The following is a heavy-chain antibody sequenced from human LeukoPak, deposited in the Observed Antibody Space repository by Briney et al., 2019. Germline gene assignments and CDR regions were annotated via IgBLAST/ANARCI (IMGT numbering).Heavy chain of an antibody. CDR3: ARGDNQWLVRPLYYYYYYMDV. CDR1: GYTFTSYD. D-gene: IGHD6-19*01. V-gene: IGHV1-8*01. Sequence: ASVKVSCKASGYTFTSYDINWVRQATGQGLEWMGWMNPNSGNTGYAQKFQGRVTMTRNTSISTAYMELSSLRSEDTAVYYCARGDNQWLVRPLYYYYYYMDVWGKGTTVTISS. CDR2: MNPNSGNT. J-gene: IGHJ6*03.